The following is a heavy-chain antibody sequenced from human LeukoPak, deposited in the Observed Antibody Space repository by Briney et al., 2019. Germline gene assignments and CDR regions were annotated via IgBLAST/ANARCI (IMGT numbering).Heavy chain of an antibody. Sequence: ASVKVSCKASGYAFSRMTISWVRQAPGQGLEWMGWISLYNGNTNYAQKFQGSVTMTRDTSTTTVSMELRSLRSDDTAVYYCASPSSSYHDAFDIWGQGTMVTVSS. CDR3: ASPSSSYHDAFDI. D-gene: IGHD6-13*01. J-gene: IGHJ3*02. CDR2: ISLYNGNT. CDR1: GYAFSRMT. V-gene: IGHV1-18*01.